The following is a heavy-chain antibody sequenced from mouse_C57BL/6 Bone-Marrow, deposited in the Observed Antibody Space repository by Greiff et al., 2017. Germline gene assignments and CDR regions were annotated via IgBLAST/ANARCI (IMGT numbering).Heavy chain of an antibody. CDR2: ISDGGSYT. CDR1: GFTFSSYA. V-gene: IGHV5-4*01. J-gene: IGHJ3*01. D-gene: IGHD4-1*01. Sequence: EVQRVESGGGLVKPGGSLKLSCAASGFTFSSYAMSWVRQTPEKRLEWVATISDGGSYTYYPDNVKGRFTISRDNAKNNLYLQMSHLKSEETAMYYCARDRNWSWFAYWGQGTLVTVSA. CDR3: ARDRNWSWFAY.